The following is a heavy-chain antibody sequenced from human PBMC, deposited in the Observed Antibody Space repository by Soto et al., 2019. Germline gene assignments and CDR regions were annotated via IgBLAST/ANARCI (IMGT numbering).Heavy chain of an antibody. V-gene: IGHV4-4*02. CDR1: GGSISTSNW. D-gene: IGHD6-13*01. CDR3: ARARATIAAAAIFDC. CDR2: VYQTGST. Sequence: PSETLSLTCAVSGGSISTSNWWSWVRQPPGKGLEWIGEVYQTGSTNYNPSLESRLTISVDKSKNQFSLKLTSVTAADTAVYYCARARATIAAAAIFDCWGQGTLVTVSS. J-gene: IGHJ4*02.